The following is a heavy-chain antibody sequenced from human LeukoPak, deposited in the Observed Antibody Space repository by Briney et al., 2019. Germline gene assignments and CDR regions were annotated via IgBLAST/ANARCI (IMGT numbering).Heavy chain of an antibody. Sequence: AAVTVPFKASGYTFTGYYIHWVRQAPGQGLEGMGWIHPNSGGTNFVQKFQGRVTMTRDSSISTAYMEVSSLRSDDTAVYYCARAPVGGPLRFFDYWGQGTLVTVSS. V-gene: IGHV1-2*02. CDR1: GYTFTGYY. J-gene: IGHJ4*02. D-gene: IGHD3-3*01. CDR2: IHPNSGGT. CDR3: ARAPVGGPLRFFDY.